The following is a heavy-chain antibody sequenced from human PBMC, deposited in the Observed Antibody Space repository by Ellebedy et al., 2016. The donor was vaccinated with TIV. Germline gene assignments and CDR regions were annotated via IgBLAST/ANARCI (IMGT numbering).Heavy chain of an antibody. CDR2: IFSNDEK. J-gene: IGHJ4*02. Sequence: SGPTLVKPTETLTLTCTVSGFSLTNLRMGVTWIRQPPGKAPEWLAHIFSNDEKSYSPSLKSRLTLSEDTSKNQVVLTLTNLDPVDTATYYCQRTLGGSYGIDYWGQGTLVTVSS. D-gene: IGHD3-22*01. CDR1: GFSLTNLRMG. CDR3: QRTLGGSYGIDY. V-gene: IGHV2-26*01.